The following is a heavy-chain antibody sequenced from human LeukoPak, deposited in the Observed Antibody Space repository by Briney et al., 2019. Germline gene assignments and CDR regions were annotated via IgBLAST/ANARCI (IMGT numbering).Heavy chain of an antibody. Sequence: SETLSLTCTVSGGSISSSSYYWGWIRQPPGKGLEWIGSIYYSGSTYYNPSLKSRVTISVDTSKNQFSLKLSSVTAADTAVYYCARLPSGYYPYYYYYMDVWGKGTTVTISS. CDR3: ARLPSGYYPYYYYYMDV. J-gene: IGHJ6*03. CDR2: IYYSGST. V-gene: IGHV4-39*01. CDR1: GGSISSSSYY. D-gene: IGHD3-22*01.